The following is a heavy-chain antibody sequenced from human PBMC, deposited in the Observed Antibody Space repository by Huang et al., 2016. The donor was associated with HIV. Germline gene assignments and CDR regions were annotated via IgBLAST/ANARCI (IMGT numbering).Heavy chain of an antibody. V-gene: IGHV1-18*04. CDR3: ARTKGEFDF. Sequence: QIHLVQSGPEVKQPGASVKVSCKASGYKFHIYEITWVRQTPGQGLEWMGGISGANVSTRFAQKFQDRLTMTTDVSTSTAYLELRSLRLDDTAVYYCARTKGEFDFWGQGALVTVSS. D-gene: IGHD3-16*01. CDR1: GYKFHIYE. J-gene: IGHJ4*02. CDR2: ISGANVST.